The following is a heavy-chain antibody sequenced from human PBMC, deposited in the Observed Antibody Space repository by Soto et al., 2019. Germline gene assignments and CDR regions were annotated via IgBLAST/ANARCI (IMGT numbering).Heavy chain of an antibody. Sequence: ASVKVSCKASGYTFTSYGISWVRQAPGQGLEWMGWISAYNGNTNYAQKLQGRVTVTTDTSTGTAYMELRSLRSDDTAVYYCASSSSGVEAFDIWGQGTMVTVSS. J-gene: IGHJ3*02. V-gene: IGHV1-18*01. CDR1: GYTFTSYG. D-gene: IGHD6-6*01. CDR3: ASSSSGVEAFDI. CDR2: ISAYNGNT.